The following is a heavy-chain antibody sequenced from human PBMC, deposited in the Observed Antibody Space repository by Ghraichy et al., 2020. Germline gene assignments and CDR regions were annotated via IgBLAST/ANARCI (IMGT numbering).Heavy chain of an antibody. CDR2: ISGYGGST. CDR3: AKDRSTVTTWPDR. V-gene: IGHV3-43*02. CDR1: GFTFDDYA. D-gene: IGHD4-17*01. Sequence: LSLTCAASGFTFDDYAMHWVRQAPGKGLEWVSLISGYGGSTYYADSVKGRFTISRDNSKNSLYLQMNSLRTEDTALYYCAKDRSTVTTWPDRWGQGTLVTVSS. J-gene: IGHJ4*02.